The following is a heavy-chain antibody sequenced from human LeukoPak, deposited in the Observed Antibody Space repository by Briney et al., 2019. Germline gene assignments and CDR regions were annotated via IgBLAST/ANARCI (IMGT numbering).Heavy chain of an antibody. Sequence: PGRSLRLSCTTSGLTFGDNAMSWVRQAPGKGLEWVGFVRSRATGGTTEYAASVKGRFTISRDDSKSIAYLQMDSLKTEDTAVYFCPTGGYHDGMVYGFDYGAQEPLVTVSS. D-gene: IGHD3-10*01. CDR2: VRSRATGGTT. J-gene: IGHJ4*02. CDR3: PTGGYHDGMVYGFDY. CDR1: GLTFGDNA. V-gene: IGHV3-49*04.